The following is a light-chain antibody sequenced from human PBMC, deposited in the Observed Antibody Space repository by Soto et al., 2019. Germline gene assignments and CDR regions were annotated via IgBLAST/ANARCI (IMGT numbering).Light chain of an antibody. J-gene: IGKJ4*01. CDR1: QSVSSSY. V-gene: IGKV3-20*01. Sequence: TQSPATLSVFPGERFTLSCRASQSVSSSYLAWYQQKPGQAPRLLIYGASSRATGIPDRFSGSGSGTDFTLTISRLEPEDFAVYYCQQYGSSPLTFGGGTTGDIK. CDR3: QQYGSSPLT. CDR2: GAS.